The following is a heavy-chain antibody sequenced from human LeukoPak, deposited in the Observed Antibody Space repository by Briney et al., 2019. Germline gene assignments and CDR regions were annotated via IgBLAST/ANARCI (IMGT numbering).Heavy chain of an antibody. J-gene: IGHJ3*02. V-gene: IGHV4-59*01. Sequence: SETLSLTCTVSGGSISGYYWTWIRQPPGKRLEWIGYVYSSGSTNYNPSLKSRVTISVDTSKNQFSLNLRSVTAADTAVYYCAKTIRDGLANDAFHIWGQGTMVTVSS. CDR2: VYSSGST. CDR3: AKTIRDGLANDAFHI. CDR1: GGSISGYY. D-gene: IGHD3/OR15-3a*01.